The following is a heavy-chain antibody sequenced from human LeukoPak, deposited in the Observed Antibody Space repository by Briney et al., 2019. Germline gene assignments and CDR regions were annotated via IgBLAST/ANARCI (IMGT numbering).Heavy chain of an antibody. J-gene: IGHJ4*02. D-gene: IGHD3-10*01. CDR2: ISGSGGST. CDR3: AKQLYGSGSYPIDY. Sequence: GGSLRLSCAASGFTFSSYAMSWVRQAPGKGLEWVSAISGSGGSTYYADSVKGRFTTSRDNSKNTLYLQMNSLRAEDTAVYYCAKQLYGSGSYPIDYWGQGTLVTVSS. CDR1: GFTFSSYA. V-gene: IGHV3-23*01.